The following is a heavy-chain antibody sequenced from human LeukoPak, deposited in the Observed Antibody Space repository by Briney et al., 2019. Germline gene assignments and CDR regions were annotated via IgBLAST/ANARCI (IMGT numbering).Heavy chain of an antibody. V-gene: IGHV3-15*01. J-gene: IGHJ4*02. CDR2: IKSKTDGGTA. Sequence: GGSLRLSCAASGFTFGNAWMTWVRQAPGKGLEWVGRIKSKTDGGTAESIAPVKGRFIFSRDDSKNTLYLDMNSLKSEDTAVYYCSTDSPIFHWGQGTLVTVSS. CDR3: STDSPIFH. CDR1: GFTFGNAW. D-gene: IGHD3-3*01.